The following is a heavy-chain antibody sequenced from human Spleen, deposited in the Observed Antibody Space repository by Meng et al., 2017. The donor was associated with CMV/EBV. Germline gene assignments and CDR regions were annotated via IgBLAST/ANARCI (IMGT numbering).Heavy chain of an antibody. V-gene: IGHV3-23*01. J-gene: IGHJ5*02. CDR1: GFTFSSHA. CDR3: AKDACSSSRCYAT. D-gene: IGHD2-2*01. CDR2: ISGSGGST. Sequence: EVQVLESGGGLAQPGGSLRLSCATSGFTFSSHAMNWVRQAPGKGLEWVSTISGSGGSTYYADSVKGRFTISRDNSKNTLYLQMNSLRAEDTAVYYCAKDACSSSRCYATWGQGTLVTVSS.